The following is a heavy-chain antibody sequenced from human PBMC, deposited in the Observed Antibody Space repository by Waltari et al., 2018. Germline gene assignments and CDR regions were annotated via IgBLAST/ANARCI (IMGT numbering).Heavy chain of an antibody. CDR1: GFTFSSYG. D-gene: IGHD3-10*01. J-gene: IGHJ4*02. Sequence: QVQLVESGGGVVQPGRSLRLSCAASGFTFSSYGMHWVRQAPGKGLEWVAVISDDGSNKYYADSVKGRFTISRDNSKNTLYLQMNSLRAEDTAVYYCAKDGEWFGELSDYYFDYWGQGTLVTVSS. V-gene: IGHV3-30*18. CDR3: AKDGEWFGELSDYYFDY. CDR2: ISDDGSNK.